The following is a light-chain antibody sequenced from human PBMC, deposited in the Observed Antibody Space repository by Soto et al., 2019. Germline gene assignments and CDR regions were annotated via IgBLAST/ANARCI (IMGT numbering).Light chain of an antibody. Sequence: IELTQSPATLSVSPRARATLSCRASQSVSSNLVWYQQKPGQAPRLLIYGASTRVTGIPARFSGSGSGTEFTLTISSLQSEDFAVYYCQQYHNWWTFGQGTKVDIK. J-gene: IGKJ1*01. V-gene: IGKV3-15*01. CDR3: QQYHNWWT. CDR2: GAS. CDR1: QSVSSN.